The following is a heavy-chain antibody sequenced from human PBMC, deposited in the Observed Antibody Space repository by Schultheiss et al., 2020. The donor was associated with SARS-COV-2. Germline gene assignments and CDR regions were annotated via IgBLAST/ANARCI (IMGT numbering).Heavy chain of an antibody. CDR2: INHSGST. CDR3: ASSNYGSGSYSFYFDY. J-gene: IGHJ4*02. Sequence: GSLRLSCTVSGGSISSYYWSWIRQPPGKGLEWIGEINHSGSTNYNPSLKSRVTMSVDTSKNQFSLKLSSVTAADTAVYYCASSNYGSGSYSFYFDYWGQGTLVTVSS. CDR1: GGSISSYY. V-gene: IGHV4-34*03. D-gene: IGHD3-10*01.